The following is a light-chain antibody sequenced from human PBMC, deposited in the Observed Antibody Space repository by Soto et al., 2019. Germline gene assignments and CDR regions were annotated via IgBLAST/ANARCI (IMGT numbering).Light chain of an antibody. V-gene: IGLV6-57*03. J-gene: IGLJ2*01. CDR1: SGSIADNY. Sequence: NFMLTQPHSVSESPGKTVTLSCTRSSGSIADNYVQWYQQRPGSAPTTVIYEDNQRPSGVPDRFSGSIDSSSNSASLTISALKTEDEADYYCQSYDASNVVFGGGTKLTVL. CDR2: EDN. CDR3: QSYDASNVV.